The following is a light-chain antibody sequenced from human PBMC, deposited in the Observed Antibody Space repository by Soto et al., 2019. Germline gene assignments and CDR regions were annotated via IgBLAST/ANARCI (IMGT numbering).Light chain of an antibody. CDR2: KAS. CDR1: QSVSNW. J-gene: IGKJ2*02. V-gene: IGKV1-5*03. CDR3: QQYRSAST. Sequence: DIQMTQSPSTLSAFVGDRVTITCRASQSVSNWLAWYQQKPGKAPRLLISKASTLESGVPSRFSGSGSGTEFTTSISSLQPEDFATYYCQQYRSASTFGQWTKLEIK.